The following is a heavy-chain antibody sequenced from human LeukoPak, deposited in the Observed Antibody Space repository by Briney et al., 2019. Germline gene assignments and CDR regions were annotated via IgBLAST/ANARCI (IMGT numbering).Heavy chain of an antibody. CDR2: IIPIFGTA. V-gene: IGHV1-69*13. CDR1: GYTFTSYG. J-gene: IGHJ4*02. CDR3: ARDPYGDYGHY. Sequence: GASVKVSCKASGYTFTSYGISWVRQAPGQGLEWMGGIIPIFGTANYAQKFQGRVTITADESTSTAYMELSSLRSEDTAVYYCARDPYGDYGHYWGQGTLVTVSS. D-gene: IGHD4-17*01.